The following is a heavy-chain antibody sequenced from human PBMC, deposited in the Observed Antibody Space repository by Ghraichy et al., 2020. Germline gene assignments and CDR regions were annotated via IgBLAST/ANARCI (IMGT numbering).Heavy chain of an antibody. J-gene: IGHJ4*02. V-gene: IGHV4-34*01. CDR1: GGSFSGYY. D-gene: IGHD1-26*01. CDR2: INHSGST. Sequence: GSLRLSCAVYGGSFSGYYWSWIRQPPGKGLEWIGEINHSGSTNYNPSLKSRVTISVDTSRNQFSLKLSSLTAADTAVYYCARGQSGSYFRAYYFDFWAQGALVTVSS. CDR3: ARGQSGSYFRAYYFDF.